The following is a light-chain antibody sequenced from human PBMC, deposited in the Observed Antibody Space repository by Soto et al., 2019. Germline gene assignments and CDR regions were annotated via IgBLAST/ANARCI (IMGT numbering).Light chain of an antibody. CDR1: QSVSSN. CDR3: QQYNAQIT. Sequence: EIVMTQSPATLSVSPGERATLSCRASQSVSSNLAWYQQKPGQAPRLLIYGASTRATGIPARFSGSGSGTEFTLTISSLQSEGFAVYYCQQYNAQITFGQGTKVDIK. V-gene: IGKV3-15*01. J-gene: IGKJ1*01. CDR2: GAS.